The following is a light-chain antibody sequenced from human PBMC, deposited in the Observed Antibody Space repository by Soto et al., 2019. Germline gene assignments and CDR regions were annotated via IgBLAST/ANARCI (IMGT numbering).Light chain of an antibody. Sequence: QSALTQPPSASGSPGQSVTISCTGTSSDVGGYNYVSWYQQHPGKAHKLMIYEVSKRPSGVPDRFSGSKSGNTASLTVSGLQAEDEADYYCSSYAGSNKLVFGGGTKLTVL. V-gene: IGLV2-8*01. CDR3: SSYAGSNKLV. J-gene: IGLJ2*01. CDR2: EVS. CDR1: SSDVGGYNY.